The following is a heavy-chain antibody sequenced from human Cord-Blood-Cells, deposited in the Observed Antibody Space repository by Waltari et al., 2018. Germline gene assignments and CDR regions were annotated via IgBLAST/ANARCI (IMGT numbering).Heavy chain of an antibody. D-gene: IGHD3-3*01. CDR1: GGSFSGYY. V-gene: IGHV4-34*01. J-gene: IGHJ5*02. Sequence: QVQLQQWGAGLLKPSETLSLTCAVYGGSFSGYYWSWIRQPPGKGLEWIGEINHNGSTNSHPHLKSRVTISVYTPKNQFSLKLSSVTAADTAVYYCARGPIFGVVINWFVPCGQGTLVTVSS. CDR2: INHNGST. CDR3: ARGPIFGVVINWFVP.